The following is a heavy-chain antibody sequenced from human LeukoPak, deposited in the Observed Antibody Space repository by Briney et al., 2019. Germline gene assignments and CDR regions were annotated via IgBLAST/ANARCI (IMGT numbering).Heavy chain of an antibody. Sequence: GGSLRLSCAASGFTFSSYGMHWVRQAPGKGLEWVAVIWYAGSNKYYADSVKGRFTISRDNAKNTLYLQMNSLRVEDTAVYYCARGRPHGNDYWGQGTLVTVSS. CDR3: ARGRPHGNDY. CDR1: GFTFSSYG. D-gene: IGHD4-23*01. CDR2: IWYAGSNK. J-gene: IGHJ4*02. V-gene: IGHV3-33*01.